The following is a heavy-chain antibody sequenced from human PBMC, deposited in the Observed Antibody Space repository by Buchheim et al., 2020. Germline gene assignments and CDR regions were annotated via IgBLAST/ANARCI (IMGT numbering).Heavy chain of an antibody. D-gene: IGHD2-8*01. CDR2: IYYSGST. V-gene: IGHV4-59*01. J-gene: IGHJ4*02. CDR3: ARVVGYCTNGVCPFDC. CDR1: GDSISSYY. Sequence: QLQLQESGPGLVKPSETLSLTCTVSGDSISSYYWSWIRQPPGKGLEWIGYIYYSGSTNYNPSLKSRVTISVDTSRNQFSLKLNSVTAADTAVYYCARVVGYCTNGVCPFDCWGQGSL.